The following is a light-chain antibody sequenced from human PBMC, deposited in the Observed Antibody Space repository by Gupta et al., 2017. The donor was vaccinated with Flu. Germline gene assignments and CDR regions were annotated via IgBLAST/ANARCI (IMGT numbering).Light chain of an antibody. CDR3: QRTDSTSPLA. CDR2: AAS. J-gene: IGKJ4*01. CDR1: QSIRNY. Sequence: DIHMTQSPSSLSASVGDRVTITCRASQSIRNYLNWYQQKPGKAPELLIYAASSWQSGVPSRFSGSGFGRDSTLTISRRQPEDFASYYCQRTDSTSPLAFGRGTKVEI. V-gene: IGKV1-39*01.